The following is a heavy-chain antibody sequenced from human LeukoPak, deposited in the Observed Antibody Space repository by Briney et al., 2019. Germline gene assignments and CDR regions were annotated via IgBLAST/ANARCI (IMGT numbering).Heavy chain of an antibody. CDR2: IYYSGST. CDR3: ARGGFLDPIDP. D-gene: IGHD3/OR15-3a*01. Sequence: PSETLSLTCTVSGGSISTYYWNWIRQPPGKGLEWIGYIYYSGSTKYNPSLKSRVTISVDTSKNQSSLKLRSVTAADTAVYYCARGGFLDPIDPWGQGTLVTVSS. J-gene: IGHJ5*02. CDR1: GGSISTYY. V-gene: IGHV4-59*01.